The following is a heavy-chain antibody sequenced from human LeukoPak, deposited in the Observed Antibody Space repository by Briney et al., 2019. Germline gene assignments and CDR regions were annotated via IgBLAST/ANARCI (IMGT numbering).Heavy chain of an antibody. D-gene: IGHD2-15*01. J-gene: IGHJ4*02. CDR1: GGSISSYY. V-gene: IGHV4-59*01. CDR3: ARKGGTPGGFDY. CDR2: IYYSGST. Sequence: SETLSLTCTVSGGSISSYYWSWIRQPPGKGLEWIGYIYYSGSTNYNPSLKSRVTISVDTSKNQFSLKLSSVTAADTAVYYCARKGGTPGGFDYWGQGTLVTVSS.